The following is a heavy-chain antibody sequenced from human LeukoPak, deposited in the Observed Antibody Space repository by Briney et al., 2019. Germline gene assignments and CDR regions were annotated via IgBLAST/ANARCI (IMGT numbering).Heavy chain of an antibody. J-gene: IGHJ4*02. CDR3: ARGLGVVPAAIDY. V-gene: IGHV1-8*02. D-gene: IGHD2-2*01. Sequence: ASVKVSCKASGYTFTGYYMHWVRQAPGQGLEWMGWMNPNSGNTGYAQKFQGRVTMTRNTSISTAYMELSSLRSEDTAVYYCARGLGVVPAAIDYWGQGTLVTVSS. CDR2: MNPNSGNT. CDR1: GYTFTGYY.